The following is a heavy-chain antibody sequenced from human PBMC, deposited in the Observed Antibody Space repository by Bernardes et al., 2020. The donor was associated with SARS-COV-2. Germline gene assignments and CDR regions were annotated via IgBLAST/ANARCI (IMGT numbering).Heavy chain of an antibody. D-gene: IGHD2-8*01. CDR3: ARGTGIVLMAYAPYSHDV. CDR2: MNPNSGNT. Sequence: VPCQPCRYTFTRHEIYWVRQATRQGSEWMGGMNPNSGNTGHAQQFQGRVTMTRNTSISTAYMQLSSLRSEDTAVYYCARGTGIVLMAYAPYSHDVWDQGTTVAVS. CDR1: RYTFTRHE. J-gene: IGHJ6*02. V-gene: IGHV1-8*01.